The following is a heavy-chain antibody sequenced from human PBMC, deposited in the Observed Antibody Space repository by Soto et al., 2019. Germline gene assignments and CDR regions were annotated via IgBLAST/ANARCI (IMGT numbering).Heavy chain of an antibody. CDR1: GYAFTTHG. V-gene: IGHV1-18*01. CDR2: IRAHNGNT. CDR3: ARGRLGAY. J-gene: IGHJ4*02. Sequence: QVHLVQSGAEVKKPGASVKVSCKGSGYAFTTHGITWVRQAPGQGLEWMGWIRAHNGNTNYAQKLQGRVTVTRDTSANTAYRELRRLRSHDTAVYLCARGRLGAYWGQGAVVPVS. D-gene: IGHD3-22*01.